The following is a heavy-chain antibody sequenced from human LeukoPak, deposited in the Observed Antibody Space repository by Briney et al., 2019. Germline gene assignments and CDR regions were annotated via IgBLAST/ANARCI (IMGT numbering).Heavy chain of an antibody. CDR1: GGSISSYY. V-gene: IGHV4-59*01. CDR2: IYYSGST. J-gene: IGHJ5*02. D-gene: IGHD3-10*01. Sequence: KPSETLSLTCTVPGGSISSYYWSWIRQPPGKGLEWIGYIYYSGSTNYNPSLKSRVTISVDTSKNQFSLKLSSVTAADTAVYYCARDLGFGPMVRGVISPWGQGTLVTVSS. CDR3: ARDLGFGPMVRGVISP.